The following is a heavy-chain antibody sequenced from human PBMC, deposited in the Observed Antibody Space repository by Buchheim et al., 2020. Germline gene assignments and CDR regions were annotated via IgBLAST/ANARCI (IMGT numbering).Heavy chain of an antibody. CDR1: GYTFTSYD. CDR3: ARSGYYDFWSGYYPYYYYYMDV. D-gene: IGHD3-3*01. J-gene: IGHJ6*03. Sequence: QVQLVQSGAEVKKPGASVEVSCKASGYTFTSYDINWVRQATGQGLEWMGWMNPNSGNTGYAQKFQGRVTMTRNTSISTAYMELSSLRSEDTAVYYCARSGYYDFWSGYYPYYYYYMDVWGKGTT. CDR2: MNPNSGNT. V-gene: IGHV1-8*01.